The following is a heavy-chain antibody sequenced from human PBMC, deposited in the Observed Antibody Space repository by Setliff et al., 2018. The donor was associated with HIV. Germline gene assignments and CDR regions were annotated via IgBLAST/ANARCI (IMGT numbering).Heavy chain of an antibody. J-gene: IGHJ2*01. CDR3: VGHYYDPLTGYYVWFFDV. Sequence: GGSLRLSCETSGFIFTNAWMSWVRQSPRKGLEWLARIKSKSDGGTTSYAAPVKDRFTISRGGSRNTLYLQMNSMKSDDTATYYCVGHYYDPLTGYYVWFFDVWGRGTLVTVSS. D-gene: IGHD3-9*01. CDR1: GFIFTNAW. V-gene: IGHV3-15*05. CDR2: IKSKSDGGTT.